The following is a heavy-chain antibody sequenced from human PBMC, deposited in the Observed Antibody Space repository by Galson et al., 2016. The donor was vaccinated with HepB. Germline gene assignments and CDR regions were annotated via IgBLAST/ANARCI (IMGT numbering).Heavy chain of an antibody. D-gene: IGHD3-3*01. J-gene: IGHJ6*04. CDR3: AKIYDEFWSGYYYYHYGMDV. Sequence: SLRLSCAASGVIFSKYAMHWVRQAPGQGLEWVAVIGYNGSHKYYAESVKGRFLISRDNSKNTLHLQMNGLRPEDTAVYYCAKIYDEFWSGYYYYHYGMDVWGKGTRVTVSS. CDR1: GVIFSKYA. CDR2: IGYNGSHK. V-gene: IGHV3-30*18.